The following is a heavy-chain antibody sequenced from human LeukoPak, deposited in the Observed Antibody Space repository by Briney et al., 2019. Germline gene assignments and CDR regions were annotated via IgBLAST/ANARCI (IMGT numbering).Heavy chain of an antibody. CDR2: IIPIFGTA. D-gene: IGHD5-18*01. CDR3: ARDRSLRELWLRNWFDP. CDR1: GGTFSSYA. J-gene: IGHJ5*02. V-gene: IGHV1-69*13. Sequence: SVKVSCKASGGTFSSYAISWVRQAPGQGLEWMGGIIPIFGTANYAQKFRGRVTITADESTSTAYVELSSLRSEDTAVYYCARDRSLRELWLRNWFDPWGQGALVTVSS.